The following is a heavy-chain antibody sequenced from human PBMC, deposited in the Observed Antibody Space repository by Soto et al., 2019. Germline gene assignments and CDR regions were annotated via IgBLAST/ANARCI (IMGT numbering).Heavy chain of an antibody. J-gene: IGHJ6*02. CDR1: GYTFTSYG. CDR3: ARDLEVATITGLYYYYGMDV. D-gene: IGHD5-12*01. CDR2: ISAYNGNT. V-gene: IGHV1-18*01. Sequence: GASVKVSCKASGYTFTSYGISWVRQAPGQGLEWMGWISAYNGNTNYAQKLQGRVTMTTDTSTSTAYMELRSLRSDDTAVYYCARDLEVATITGLYYYYGMDVWGQGTTVTVYS.